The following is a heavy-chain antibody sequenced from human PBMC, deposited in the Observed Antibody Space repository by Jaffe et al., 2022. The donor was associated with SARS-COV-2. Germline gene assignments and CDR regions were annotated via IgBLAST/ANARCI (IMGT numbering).Heavy chain of an antibody. D-gene: IGHD3-10*01. V-gene: IGHV3-66*02. CDR3: ASLMVRGVQKDYYYGMDV. CDR1: GFTVSSNY. CDR2: IYSGGST. Sequence: EVQLVESGGGLVQPGGSLRLSCAASGFTVSSNYMSWVRQAPGKGLEWVSVIYSGGSTYYADSVKGRFTISRDNSKNTLYLQMNSLRAEDTAVYYCASLMVRGVQKDYYYGMDVWGQGTTVTVSS. J-gene: IGHJ6*02.